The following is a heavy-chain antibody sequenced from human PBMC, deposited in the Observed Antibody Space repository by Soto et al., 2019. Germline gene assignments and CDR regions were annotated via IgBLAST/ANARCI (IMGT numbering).Heavy chain of an antibody. Sequence: QLQLVQSGAEVRKPGASVKVSCKASGYTFTSYYMHWFRQAPGQGLEWMGFINPSGGSTTYAQTFQGRVTMTRDTSTTTVYMELSNLRSEDTAVYYCARGFMNGYYDYFRHWGQGTLVTVSS. CDR2: INPSGGST. V-gene: IGHV1-46*03. J-gene: IGHJ1*01. D-gene: IGHD4-17*01. CDR3: ARGFMNGYYDYFRH. CDR1: GYTFTSYY.